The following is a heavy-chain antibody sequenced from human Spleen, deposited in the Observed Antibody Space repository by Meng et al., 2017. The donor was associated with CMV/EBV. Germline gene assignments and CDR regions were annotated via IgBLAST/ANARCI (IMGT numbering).Heavy chain of an antibody. J-gene: IGHJ4*02. Sequence: SETLSLTCAVSGASIRSGGYYWSWIRQHPGRGLEWIGFIYDIGGTDYNPSLKSRVTISVDMSKNQFSLKLNSVTVADTAVYYCARESEGFGELMSWGFDYWGQGALVTVSS. V-gene: IGHV4-31*11. CDR3: ARESEGFGELMSWGFDY. CDR2: IYDIGGT. D-gene: IGHD3-16*01. CDR1: GASIRSGGYY.